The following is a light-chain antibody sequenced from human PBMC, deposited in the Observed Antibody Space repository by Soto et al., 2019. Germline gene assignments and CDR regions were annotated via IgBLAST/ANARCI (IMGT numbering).Light chain of an antibody. V-gene: IGLV2-11*01. CDR3: CSYAGSYV. Sequence: QSVLTQPRSVSGSPGQSVTISCTGTSSDVGGYNYVSWYQQHPGKAPKLMIYDVSNRPSGVPDRFSGSKSGNTASLPISGLQAEDEADYYCCSYAGSYVFGGGTKLTVL. J-gene: IGLJ2*01. CDR2: DVS. CDR1: SSDVGGYNY.